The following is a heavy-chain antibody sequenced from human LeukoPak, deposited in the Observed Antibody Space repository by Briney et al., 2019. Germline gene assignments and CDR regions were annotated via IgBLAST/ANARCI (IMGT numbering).Heavy chain of an antibody. CDR2: IYYSGST. D-gene: IGHD3-3*01. J-gene: IGHJ3*02. V-gene: IGHV4-61*08. CDR1: GGSISSGGYY. Sequence: KSSQTLSLTCTVSGGSISSGGYYWSWIRQHPGKGLEWIGYIYYSGSTNYNPSLKSRVTISVDTSKNQFSLKLSSVTAADTAVYYCARNDYDFWSGYDAFDIWGQGTMVTVSS. CDR3: ARNDYDFWSGYDAFDI.